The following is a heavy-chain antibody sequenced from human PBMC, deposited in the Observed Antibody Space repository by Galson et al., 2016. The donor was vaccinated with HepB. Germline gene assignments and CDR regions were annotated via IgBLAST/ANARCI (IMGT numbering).Heavy chain of an antibody. Sequence: SLRLPCAASGFTFSSYAMSWVRQAPGKGLEWVSAISGSGGSTYYAHSVKGRFTISRDNSKNTLYLQMNSLRAEDTAVYYCAKAADYYDSSGYYYLNWFDPWGQGTLVTVSS. V-gene: IGHV3-23*01. CDR2: ISGSGGST. CDR1: GFTFSSYA. CDR3: AKAADYYDSSGYYYLNWFDP. J-gene: IGHJ5*02. D-gene: IGHD3-22*01.